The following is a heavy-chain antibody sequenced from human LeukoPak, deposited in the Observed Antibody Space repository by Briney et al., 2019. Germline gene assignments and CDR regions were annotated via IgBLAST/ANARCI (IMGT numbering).Heavy chain of an antibody. CDR1: AAPINTTNFY. Sequence: PSQTMSLTCTVSAAPINTTNFYWAWIRQPPGKGLESIGNLHSPGRHYSNASLNSRVTISVDTSKNQFSLKLTSVYAADTAVYYCARQGSMTRGEYWLDPWGRGTLVIVSS. CDR3: ARQGSMTRGEYWLDP. CDR2: LHSPGRH. D-gene: IGHD3-10*01. J-gene: IGHJ5*02. V-gene: IGHV4-39*01.